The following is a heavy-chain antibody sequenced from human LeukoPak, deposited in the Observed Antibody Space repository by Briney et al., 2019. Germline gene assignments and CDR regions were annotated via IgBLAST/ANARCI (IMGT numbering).Heavy chain of an antibody. CDR3: ARHRGSYRFDY. CDR2: IYYSGST. V-gene: IGHV4-59*08. D-gene: IGHD1-26*01. Sequence: SETLSLTCTISGGSISNYYWSWIRQPPGKALEWLGYIYYSGSTNYNPSPKSRVTISVDTSKNQFSLKLSSVTAADTAVYYCARHRGSYRFDYWGQGTLVTVSS. CDR1: GGSISNYY. J-gene: IGHJ4*02.